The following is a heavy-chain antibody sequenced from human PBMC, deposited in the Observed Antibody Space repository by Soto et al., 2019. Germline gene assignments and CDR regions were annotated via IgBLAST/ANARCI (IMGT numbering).Heavy chain of an antibody. CDR2: IYDSGST. D-gene: IGHD6-13*01. CDR1: GGSIYSGGYY. V-gene: IGHV4-31*03. Sequence: QVQLQESGPGVVKPSQTLSLTCTVSGGSIYSGGYYWSWIRQHPGKGLEWIGYIYDSGSTYYNPSLKSRVRISGDTSKNQCSLKLNAVTVADTAVYYCARDLRTDRRCSWYWYFGLWGRGTLVTVSS. CDR3: ARDLRTDRRCSWYWYFGL. J-gene: IGHJ2*01.